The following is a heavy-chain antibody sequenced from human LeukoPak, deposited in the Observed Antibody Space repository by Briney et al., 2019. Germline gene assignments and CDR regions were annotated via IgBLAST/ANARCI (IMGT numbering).Heavy chain of an antibody. V-gene: IGHV3-11*01. Sequence: GGSLRLSCAASGFTFSDYYMSWIRQAPGKGLEWVSYISSSGSTIYYADSVKGRFTISRDNAKNSLYLQMNSLRAEDTAVYYCARDFSPAIAAAGTGWFDPWGQGTLVTVPS. D-gene: IGHD6-13*01. CDR2: ISSSGSTI. J-gene: IGHJ5*02. CDR3: ARDFSPAIAAAGTGWFDP. CDR1: GFTFSDYY.